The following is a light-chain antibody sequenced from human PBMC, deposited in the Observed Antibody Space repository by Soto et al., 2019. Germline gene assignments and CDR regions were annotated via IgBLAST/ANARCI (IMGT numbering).Light chain of an antibody. CDR2: DAS. V-gene: IGKV3-11*01. J-gene: IGKJ5*01. Sequence: IVMTQSPTTLSVSPGVRSTLSCRASQSVSSNLAWYQQKPGQAPRLLXYDASNRATGIPARFSGGGSGTDFTLTIDNLEPEDFAIYYCQQRSNWPPITFGQGTRLEIK. CDR3: QQRSNWPPIT. CDR1: QSVSSN.